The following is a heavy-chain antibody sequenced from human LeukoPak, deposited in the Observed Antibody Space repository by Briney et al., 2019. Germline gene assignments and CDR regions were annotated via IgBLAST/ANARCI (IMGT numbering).Heavy chain of an antibody. D-gene: IGHD6-13*01. J-gene: IGHJ4*02. CDR2: INPYNGNT. V-gene: IGHV1-18*01. CDR3: ARVTGSSISSRSLLY. CDR1: GYIFTNYG. Sequence: GASVKVSCKASGYIFTNYGISWVRQAPGQGLEWMGHINPYNGNTNYVQKVQGRVTMTTDTSTYTAYMELRSLASDGTAIYFCARVTGSSISSRSLLYWGQGTLVTVS.